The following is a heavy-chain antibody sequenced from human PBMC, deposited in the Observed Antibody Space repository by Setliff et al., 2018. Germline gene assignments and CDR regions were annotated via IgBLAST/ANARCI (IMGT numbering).Heavy chain of an antibody. CDR2: MNPNSGNT. J-gene: IGHJ6*03. CDR1: GYTFTTYD. V-gene: IGHV1-8*02. CDR3: ARVIYFYYMDV. Sequence: GASVKVSCKASGYTFTTYDINWVRQAPGQGLEWMGWMNPNSGNTGYAQKFQGRVTMTEDTSTDTAYMELSSLRSEDTAVYYCARVIYFYYMDVWGQGTTVTVSS.